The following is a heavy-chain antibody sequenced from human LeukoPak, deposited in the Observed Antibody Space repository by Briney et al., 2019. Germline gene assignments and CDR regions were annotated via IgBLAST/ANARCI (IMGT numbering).Heavy chain of an antibody. CDR2: INHSGST. D-gene: IGHD2-2*02. Sequence: SETLSITCAVYGGSFSGYYWSWIRQPPGKGLEWIGEINHSGSTNYNPSLKSRVTISVDTSKNQFSLRLSSVTAADTAVYYCARGPGDDRELSIVVVPAAIGGPYGMDVWGQGTTVTVSS. CDR3: ARGPGDDRELSIVVVPAAIGGPYGMDV. V-gene: IGHV4-34*01. J-gene: IGHJ6*02. CDR1: GGSFSGYY.